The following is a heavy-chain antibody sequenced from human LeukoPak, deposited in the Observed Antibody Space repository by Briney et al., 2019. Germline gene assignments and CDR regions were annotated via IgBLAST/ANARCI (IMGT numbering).Heavy chain of an antibody. Sequence: EASVKVSCKASGGTFNNYTISWVRQAPGQGLEWMGGIIPIFGTANYAQKFQGRVTMTRNTSISTAYMELSSLRSEDTAVYYCAILTHIAVARGWTDYWGQGTLVTVSS. J-gene: IGHJ4*02. CDR3: AILTHIAVARGWTDY. CDR2: IIPIFGTA. CDR1: GGTFNNYT. V-gene: IGHV1-69*05. D-gene: IGHD6-19*01.